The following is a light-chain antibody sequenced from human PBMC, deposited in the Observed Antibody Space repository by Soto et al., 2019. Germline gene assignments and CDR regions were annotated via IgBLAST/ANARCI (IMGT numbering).Light chain of an antibody. V-gene: IGLV1-44*01. CDR3: AAWDDSLNACV. CDR2: NNH. CDR1: SSNIGSKT. J-gene: IGLJ1*01. Sequence: QSVLTQAPSASGTPGQRVTISCSGSSSNIGSKTVNWYQQLPGMAPKLLIFNNHQRPSGVPDRFSASKSGTSASLAISGLQSQHEADYYCAAWDDSLNACVFGTGTKLTVL.